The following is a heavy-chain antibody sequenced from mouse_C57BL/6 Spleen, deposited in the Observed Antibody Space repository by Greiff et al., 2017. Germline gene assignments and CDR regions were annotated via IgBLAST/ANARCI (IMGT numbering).Heavy chain of an antibody. D-gene: IGHD2-4*01. CDR2: ISSGSSTI. J-gene: IGHJ4*01. CDR3: ARPGYYDYDDYAMDY. Sequence: EVQLVESGGGLVKPGGSLKLSCAASGFTFSDYGMHWVRQAPEKGLEWVAYISSGSSTIYYADTVKGRFTISRDNAKNTLFLQMTSLRSEDTAMDYCARPGYYDYDDYAMDYWGQGTSVTVSS. V-gene: IGHV5-17*01. CDR1: GFTFSDYG.